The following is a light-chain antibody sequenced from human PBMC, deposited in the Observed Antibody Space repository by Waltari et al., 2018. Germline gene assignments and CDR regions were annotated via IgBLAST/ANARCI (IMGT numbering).Light chain of an antibody. Sequence: EIILTQSPATLSLSPGDRVTLPCRAHQILNNRLAWYQQKPGQAPRLLIYDSSRRVTGVPDRFSGSGSGTEFTLTISSLDPEDVAVYFCQQDTAWSWTFGQGTKVEIQ. J-gene: IGKJ1*01. CDR2: DSS. V-gene: IGKV3D-15*01. CDR1: QILNNR. CDR3: QQDTAWSWT.